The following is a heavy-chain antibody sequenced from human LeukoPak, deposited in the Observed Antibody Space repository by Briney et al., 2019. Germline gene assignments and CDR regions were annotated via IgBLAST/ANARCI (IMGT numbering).Heavy chain of an antibody. D-gene: IGHD6-13*01. CDR2: IYTSGST. V-gene: IGHV4-4*07. J-gene: IGHJ4*02. CDR1: GGSISIYY. CDR3: ARGQYSSSWYGSYYFDY. Sequence: SETLSLTCTVSGGSISIYYWSWIRQPAGKGLEWIGRIYTSGSTNYNPSLKSRVTMSVDTSKNQFSLKLSSVTAADTAVYYCARGQYSSSWYGSYYFDYWGQGTLVTVSS.